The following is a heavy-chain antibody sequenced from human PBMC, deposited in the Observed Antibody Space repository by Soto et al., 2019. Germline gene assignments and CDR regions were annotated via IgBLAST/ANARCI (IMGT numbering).Heavy chain of an antibody. D-gene: IGHD6-13*01. Sequence: PGESLKISSKGSGYSFISYWIGWVRQMPGKGLEWMGRIDPSDSYTNYSPSFQGHVTISADKSISTAYLQWSSLKASDTAMYYCARLCSSRGGYYYYGMDVWGQGTTVTVSS. J-gene: IGHJ6*02. CDR3: ARLCSSRGGYYYYGMDV. V-gene: IGHV5-10-1*01. CDR1: GYSFISYW. CDR2: IDPSDSYT.